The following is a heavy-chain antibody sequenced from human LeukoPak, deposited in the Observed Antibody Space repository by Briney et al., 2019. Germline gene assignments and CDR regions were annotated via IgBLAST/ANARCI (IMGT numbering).Heavy chain of an antibody. CDR3: ARNYYDSSGYRRFDP. J-gene: IGHJ5*02. CDR1: GYSFTSYW. CDR2: IYPGDSDT. Sequence: GESLKISCKGSGYSFTSYWIGWVRQMPGKGLEWMGIIYPGDSDTRYSPSFQGQVTISADKSISTAYLQWSSLKASDTAMYYCARNYYDSSGYRRFDPWGQGTLVAVPS. D-gene: IGHD3-22*01. V-gene: IGHV5-51*01.